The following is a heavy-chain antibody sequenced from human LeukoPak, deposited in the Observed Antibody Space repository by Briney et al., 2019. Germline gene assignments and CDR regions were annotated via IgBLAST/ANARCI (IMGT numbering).Heavy chain of an antibody. CDR2: MNPNSGNT. Sequence: ASVKVSCKASGYTFTSYDINWVRQATGQGLEWMGWMNPNSGNTGYAQKFQGRVTMTRNTSISTAYMELSSLRSEDTAVYYCARGGSDSSGRRIDAFDIWGQGTMVTVSS. J-gene: IGHJ3*02. D-gene: IGHD6-19*01. V-gene: IGHV1-8*01. CDR1: GYTFTSYD. CDR3: ARGGSDSSGRRIDAFDI.